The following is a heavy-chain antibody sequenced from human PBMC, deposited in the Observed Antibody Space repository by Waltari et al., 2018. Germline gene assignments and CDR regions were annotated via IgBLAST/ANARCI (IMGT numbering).Heavy chain of an antibody. CDR3: ARDAVVAARRYFDY. V-gene: IGHV4-38-2*02. D-gene: IGHD2-15*01. CDR1: GYSISSGYY. CDR2: IYHSGST. Sequence: QVQLQESGPGLVKPSETLSLTCAVSGYSISSGYYWGWIRQPPGKGLEWIGSIYHSGSTYYNPSLKSRVTISVDTSKNQFSLKLSSVTAADTAVYYCARDAVVAARRYFDYWGQGTLVTVSS. J-gene: IGHJ4*02.